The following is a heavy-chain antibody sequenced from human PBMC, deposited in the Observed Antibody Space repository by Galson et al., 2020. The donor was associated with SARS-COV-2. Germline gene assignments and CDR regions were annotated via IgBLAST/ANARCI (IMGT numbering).Heavy chain of an antibody. Sequence: GGSLRLSCAASGFTFSGYNMNWVRQPQGKGREWVSYIRSTSSTIYYADSVKGRFTISRDNAKKSLYLQMTSLRVEETAVYYCARNHPLDSYYAMDVWGQGTSVTVSS. CDR3: ARNHPLDSYYAMDV. V-gene: IGHV3-48*04. CDR1: GFTFSGYN. CDR2: IRSTSSTI. D-gene: IGHD1-1*01. J-gene: IGHJ6*02.